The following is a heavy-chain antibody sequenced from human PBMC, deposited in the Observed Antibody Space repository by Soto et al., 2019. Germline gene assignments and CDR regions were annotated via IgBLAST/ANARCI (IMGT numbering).Heavy chain of an antibody. V-gene: IGHV3-7*01. CDR2: IIQDGSGK. CDR3: AREGASCGGDCYPEALEI. J-gene: IGHJ3*02. Sequence: EVQLVESGGGLVQPGGSLRLSCAASGFTFSNYWMNWVRQAPGRGLEWVANIIQDGSGKYYVDSVKGRFTISRDNAQNSLYLQMNSLRAEDTALYYCAREGASCGGDCYPEALEIWGQGTMVTVSS. D-gene: IGHD2-21*02. CDR1: GFTFSNYW.